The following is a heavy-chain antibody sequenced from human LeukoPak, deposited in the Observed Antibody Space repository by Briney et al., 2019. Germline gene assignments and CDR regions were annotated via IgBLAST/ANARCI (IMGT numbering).Heavy chain of an antibody. J-gene: IGHJ3*02. D-gene: IGHD2-8*01. CDR2: INPSGGGI. CDR1: GGTFSSYA. CDR3: ARTYAPYNAFDI. Sequence: GASVKVSCKASGGTFSSYAISWVRQAPGQGLEWMGIINPSGGGISYAQKFQGRVTMTRDTSTSTVYMELSSLRSEDTAVYYCARTYAPYNAFDIWGQGTMVTVSS. V-gene: IGHV1-46*01.